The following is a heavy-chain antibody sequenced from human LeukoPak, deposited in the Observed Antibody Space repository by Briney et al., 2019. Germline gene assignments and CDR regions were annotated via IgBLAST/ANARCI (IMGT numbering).Heavy chain of an antibody. V-gene: IGHV4-34*01. Sequence: SETLSLTCALYRGSFSGYYWSWIRHPPGRGLEWIGEIKHGVGTNYNPSLNSRVTISVDASKNHFSLKLSSVTAADTAVYYCARRYSSSQGRYFQHWGQGTLVTVSS. CDR1: RGSFSGYY. D-gene: IGHD6-13*01. CDR2: IKHGVGT. CDR3: ARRYSSSQGRYFQH. J-gene: IGHJ1*01.